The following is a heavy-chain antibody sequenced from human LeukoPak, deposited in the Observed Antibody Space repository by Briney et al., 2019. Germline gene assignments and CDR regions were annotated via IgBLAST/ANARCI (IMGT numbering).Heavy chain of an antibody. CDR1: GASISSYY. CDR3: ATDNSYGSGSYYT. V-gene: IGHV4-59*01. CDR2: MYYSGST. Sequence: SETLSLTCTVSGASISSYYWSWIRQPPGKGLEWIGYMYYSGSTNYNPSLKSRVTISVDTSKNQFSLKLSSVTAADTAVYYCATDNSYGSGSYYTWGQGTLVTVSS. J-gene: IGHJ4*02. D-gene: IGHD3-10*01.